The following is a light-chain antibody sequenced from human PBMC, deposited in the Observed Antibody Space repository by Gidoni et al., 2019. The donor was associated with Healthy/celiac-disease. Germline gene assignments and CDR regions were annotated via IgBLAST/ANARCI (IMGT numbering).Light chain of an antibody. CDR1: NIGSRS. CDR3: QVWDSSSDHPGYV. V-gene: IGLV3-21*02. Sequence: YVRTQPPSVYVAPGQTARITGGGNNIGSRSVNGYQQKPGQAPVLVVYDDSDRPSGIPERSSGSNSGNTATLTISRVEAGDEADYYCQVWDSSSDHPGYVFGTGTKVTV. J-gene: IGLJ1*01. CDR2: DDS.